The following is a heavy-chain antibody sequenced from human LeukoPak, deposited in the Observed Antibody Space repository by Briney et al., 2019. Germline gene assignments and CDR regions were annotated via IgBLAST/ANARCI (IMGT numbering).Heavy chain of an antibody. V-gene: IGHV1-24*01. Sequence: RASVKVSCKVSGYTLIELSMHWVRQAPGKGLEGMGGFDPEEGETIYAQKFQGIVTMTEDTSTDTAYMELSSLRSEDTAVYYCATALPGSQLEVVVATIDAFDIWGQGTMVTVSS. CDR1: GYTLIELS. J-gene: IGHJ3*02. CDR3: ATALPGSQLEVVVATIDAFDI. CDR2: FDPEEGET. D-gene: IGHD2-15*01.